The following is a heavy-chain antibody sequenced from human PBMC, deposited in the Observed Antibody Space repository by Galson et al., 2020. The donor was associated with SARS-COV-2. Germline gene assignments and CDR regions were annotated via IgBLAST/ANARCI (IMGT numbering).Heavy chain of an antibody. V-gene: IGHV4-59*01. CDR2: LTESGST. J-gene: IGHJ3*02. Sequence: ASETLSLTCTVSGYSLRSCSWTWIRQAPGKGLQWIGDLTESGSTNSNPSLWGRVTISVDQSKSQFSLRLSSVTAADTAVYYCARVTYYYNSSGQRSYALDIWGQGTKVRVSS. D-gene: IGHD3-22*01. CDR3: ARVTYYYNSSGQRSYALDI. CDR1: GYSLRSCS.